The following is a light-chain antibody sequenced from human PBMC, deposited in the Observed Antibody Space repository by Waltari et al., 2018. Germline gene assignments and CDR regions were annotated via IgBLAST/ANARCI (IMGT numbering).Light chain of an antibody. CDR3: QQYNSYSWT. J-gene: IGKJ1*01. V-gene: IGKV1-5*01. CDR1: QSISSW. CDR2: DAS. Sequence: DIQLTQSPSTLSASVGARVTITCRSSQSISSWLAWDQQKPGKAPKLLIYDASSLESGVPSRFSGSGSGTEFTLTISSLQPDDFATYYCQQYNSYSWTFGQGTKVEIK.